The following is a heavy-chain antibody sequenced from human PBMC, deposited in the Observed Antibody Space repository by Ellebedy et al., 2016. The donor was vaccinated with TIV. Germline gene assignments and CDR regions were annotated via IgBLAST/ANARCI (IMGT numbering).Heavy chain of an antibody. D-gene: IGHD6-13*01. V-gene: IGHV4-59*08. CDR3: ARSGFSTFDFDY. Sequence: SETLSLTCTVSGVSISSQYWSWIRQPPGKGLEWIGYVHYSGTTNYNPSLKSRVTISGDTSNNHFSLNLTSVTAADTAVYYCARSGFSTFDFDYWGQGTLVTVSS. CDR1: GVSISSQY. CDR2: VHYSGTT. J-gene: IGHJ4*02.